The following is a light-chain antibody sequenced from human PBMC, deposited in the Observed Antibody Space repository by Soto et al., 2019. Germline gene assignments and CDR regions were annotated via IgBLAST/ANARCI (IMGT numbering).Light chain of an antibody. J-gene: IGKJ4*01. CDR2: VAS. Sequence: DIQMTQSPSSVSASVGDRVTITCRASQSISSWLAWYQQKPGKAPKLLLYVASSLQSGVPSRFSGSGSGTDFTLTISSLQPEDYATYYCQQANSFPLTFGGGTKVEIK. V-gene: IGKV1-12*01. CDR3: QQANSFPLT. CDR1: QSISSW.